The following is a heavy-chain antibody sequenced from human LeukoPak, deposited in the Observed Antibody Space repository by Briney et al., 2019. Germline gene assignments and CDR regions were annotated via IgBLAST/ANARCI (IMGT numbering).Heavy chain of an antibody. V-gene: IGHV5-51*01. CDR3: ARQYGVAAAGISLDP. CDR1: GYGFTSYW. CDR2: IYPGDSDT. Sequence: GESLQISCKGSGYGFTSYWIGWVRQMPGKGLEWMGIIYPGDSDTRYSPSFQGPVTISADKSISTAYLQLSSLKASDTAMYYCARQYGVAAAGISLDPWGQGTLVTVSS. J-gene: IGHJ5*02. D-gene: IGHD6-13*01.